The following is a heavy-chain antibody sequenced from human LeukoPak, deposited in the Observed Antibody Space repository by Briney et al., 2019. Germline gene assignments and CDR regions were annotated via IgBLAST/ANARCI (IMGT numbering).Heavy chain of an antibody. J-gene: IGHJ4*02. CDR3: ARAQLDTAMVTVRFDY. V-gene: IGHV1-2*02. CDR1: GYTFTGYY. Sequence: ASVKVSCKASGYTFTGYYMHWVRQAPGQGLEWMGWINPNSGGTNYAQKFQGRVTMTRDTSISTAYMELSRLRSDDTAVYYCARAQLDTAMVTVRFDYWGQGTLVTVSS. D-gene: IGHD5-18*01. CDR2: INPNSGGT.